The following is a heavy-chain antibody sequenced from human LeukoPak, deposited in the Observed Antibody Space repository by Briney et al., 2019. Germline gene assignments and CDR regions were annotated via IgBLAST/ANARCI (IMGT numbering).Heavy chain of an antibody. J-gene: IGHJ5*02. CDR1: GGSVSSGGYS. CDR3: ARAIVVVPAAYTNWFDP. CDR2: IYHSGST. V-gene: IGHV4-30-2*01. D-gene: IGHD2-2*01. Sequence: PSETLSLTCTVSGGSVSSGGYSWSWIRQPPGKGLEWIGYIYHSGSTYYNPPLKSRVTISVDRSKNQFSLKLSSVTAADTAVYYCARAIVVVPAAYTNWFDPWGQGTLVTVSS.